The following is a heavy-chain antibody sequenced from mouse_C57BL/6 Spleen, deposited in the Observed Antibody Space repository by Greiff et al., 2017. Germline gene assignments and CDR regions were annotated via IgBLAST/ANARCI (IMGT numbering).Heavy chain of an antibody. V-gene: IGHV1-82*01. J-gene: IGHJ3*01. D-gene: IGHD2-5*01. CDR2: IYPGDGDT. CDR1: GYAFSSSW. Sequence: VQLQQSGPELVKPGASVKISCKASGYAFSSSWMNWVKKRPGKGLEWIGRIYPGDGDTNYNGKFKGKATLTADKSSSTAYMQLSSLTSEDSAVYFCARPLSYSNYVAWFAYWGQGTLVTVSA. CDR3: ARPLSYSNYVAWFAY.